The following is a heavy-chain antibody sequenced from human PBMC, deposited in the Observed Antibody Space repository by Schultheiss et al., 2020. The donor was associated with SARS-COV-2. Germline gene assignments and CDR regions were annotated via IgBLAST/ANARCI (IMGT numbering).Heavy chain of an antibody. Sequence: GGSLRLSCAASGFTFSSYWMSWVRQAPGKGLEWVGRIKSKTDGGTTDYAAPVKGRFTISRDNSKNTLYLQMNSLRAEDTAVYYCAKDPHPSYYDILTGSLRRDYYYGMDVWGQGTTVTAP. V-gene: IGHV3-15*01. CDR2: IKSKTDGGTT. J-gene: IGHJ6*02. CDR1: GFTFSSYW. D-gene: IGHD3-9*01. CDR3: AKDPHPSYYDILTGSLRRDYYYGMDV.